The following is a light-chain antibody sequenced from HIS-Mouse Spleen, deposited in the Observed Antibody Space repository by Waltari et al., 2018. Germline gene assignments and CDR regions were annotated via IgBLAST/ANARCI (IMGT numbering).Light chain of an antibody. CDR3: SSYTSSSTLV. V-gene: IGLV2-14*03. CDR1: SSDVGGYTH. CDR2: DVS. J-gene: IGLJ1*01. Sequence: QSALTQPASVSGSPGQSITISCTGTSSDVGGYTHVSWYQQHPGKAPKLMIYDVSNRPSGVSNRFSGSKSGNTASLTISGLQAEDEADYYCSSYTSSSTLVFGTGTKVTVL.